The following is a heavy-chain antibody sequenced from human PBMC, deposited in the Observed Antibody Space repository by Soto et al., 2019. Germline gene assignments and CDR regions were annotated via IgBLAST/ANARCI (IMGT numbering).Heavy chain of an antibody. CDR1: GFTFSSYA. Sequence: EVQLLESGGGLVQPGRSLRLSCAASGFTFSSYAMNWVRQAPGKGLEWVSAMSGTGGSTYYADSVKGRFTISRDNSKNALYLQMNSLIVEDTAVFYCAKAGFSSGLSPSDFDSWGQGTLVSVSS. CDR3: AKAGFSSGLSPSDFDS. J-gene: IGHJ4*02. D-gene: IGHD6-19*01. V-gene: IGHV3-23*01. CDR2: MSGTGGST.